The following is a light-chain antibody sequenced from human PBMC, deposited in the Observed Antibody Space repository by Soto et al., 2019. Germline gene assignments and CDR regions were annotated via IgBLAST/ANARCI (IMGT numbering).Light chain of an antibody. Sequence: QSVLTQPPSASGTPGQRVTISCSGSSSNIGSNTVNWYQQLQGTAPKLLIYSNNQRPSGVPDRLSGSKSGTSATLAISGLQSEDEADYYCAAWADSLNGTVFGGGTKITVL. CDR2: SNN. J-gene: IGLJ2*01. V-gene: IGLV1-44*01. CDR1: SSNIGSNT. CDR3: AAWADSLNGTV.